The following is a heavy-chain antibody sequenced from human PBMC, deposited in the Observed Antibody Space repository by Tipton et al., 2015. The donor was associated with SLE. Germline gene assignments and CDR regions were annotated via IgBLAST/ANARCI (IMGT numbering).Heavy chain of an antibody. D-gene: IGHD3-10*01. V-gene: IGHV4-61*09. CDR3: ARDGGSYLGDY. J-gene: IGHJ4*02. CDR1: GASMNSGSYS. Sequence: TLSLTCSVSGASMNSGSYSWHWIRQPAGKALQWLGHIDSSGNTNYNPSLKSRVTISIDASKNQFSLRLSSVTAADTAVYYCARDGGSYLGDYWGQGTLVTVSS. CDR2: IDSSGNT.